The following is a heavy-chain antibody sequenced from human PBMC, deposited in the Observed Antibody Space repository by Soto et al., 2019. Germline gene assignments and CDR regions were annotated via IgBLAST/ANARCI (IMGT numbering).Heavy chain of an antibody. CDR2: ISGYNAKK. J-gene: IGHJ6*02. CDR1: GYSFTRYG. CDR3: ARMGDVPYYYYGLDV. V-gene: IGHV1-18*01. D-gene: IGHD3-16*01. Sequence: QVQLVQSGAEVKKPGASVKVSCKASGYSFTRYGISWVRQAPGQGLEWMGWISGYNAKKNYPENLQGRVTMTTDTSTSTAYMEVRNLISDDTAVYYCARMGDVPYYYYGLDVWGQGTTVTVSS.